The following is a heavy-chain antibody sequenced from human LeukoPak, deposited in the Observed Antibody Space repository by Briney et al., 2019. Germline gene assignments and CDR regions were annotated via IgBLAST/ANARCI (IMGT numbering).Heavy chain of an antibody. D-gene: IGHD3-22*01. V-gene: IGHV1-18*01. J-gene: IGHJ4*02. Sequence: GASVTVSCKASGYTFTSYGISWVRQAPGQGLEWMGWISAYNGNTNYAQKLQGRVTMTTDTSTSTAYMELRSLRSDDTAVYYCARRSIGSGYYTFDYWGQGTLVTVSS. CDR1: GYTFTSYG. CDR3: ARRSIGSGYYTFDY. CDR2: ISAYNGNT.